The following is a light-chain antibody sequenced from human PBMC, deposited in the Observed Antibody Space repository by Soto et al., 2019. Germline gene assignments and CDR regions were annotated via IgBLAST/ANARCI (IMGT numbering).Light chain of an antibody. Sequence: QSALTQPASASGSPGQSITISCTGTRSDVGGYNYVSWYQQHPGKAPKLMIYDVSNRPSGVSNRFSGSKSGNTASLTISGLQAEDEADYYCSSYTSSSTHYVFGTGTKLTVL. V-gene: IGLV2-14*01. CDR1: RSDVGGYNY. J-gene: IGLJ1*01. CDR3: SSYTSSSTHYV. CDR2: DVS.